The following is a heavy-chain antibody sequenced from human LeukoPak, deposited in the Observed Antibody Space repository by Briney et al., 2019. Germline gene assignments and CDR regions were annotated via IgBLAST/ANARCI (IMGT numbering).Heavy chain of an antibody. J-gene: IGHJ4*02. CDR1: GYTFTGYY. D-gene: IGHD3-10*01. Sequence: GASVKVSCKASGYTFTGYYMHWVRQAPGQGLEWRGWINPNSGGTNYAQKFQGRVTMTRDTSISPAYMELSRLRSDDTAVYYCARVMVRGVINFDYWGQGTLVTVSS. CDR2: INPNSGGT. CDR3: ARVMVRGVINFDY. V-gene: IGHV1-2*02.